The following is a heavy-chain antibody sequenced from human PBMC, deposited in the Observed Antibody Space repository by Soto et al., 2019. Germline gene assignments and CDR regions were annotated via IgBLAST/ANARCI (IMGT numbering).Heavy chain of an antibody. CDR3: ARSRGYSYGIDY. CDR2: INAGNGNT. Sequence: GASVKVSCKASGGTFSSYAISWVRQAPGQRLEWMGWINAGNGNTKYSQKFQGRVTITRDTSASTAYMELSSLRSEDTAVYYCARSRGYSYGIDYWGQGTLVTVSS. D-gene: IGHD5-18*01. J-gene: IGHJ4*02. CDR1: GGTFSSYA. V-gene: IGHV1-3*01.